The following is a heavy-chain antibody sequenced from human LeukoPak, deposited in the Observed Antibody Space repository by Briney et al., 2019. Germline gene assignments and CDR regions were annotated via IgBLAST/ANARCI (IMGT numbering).Heavy chain of an antibody. CDR1: EFIFSGYW. CDR3: ARDGFVGAADY. V-gene: IGHV3-7*01. D-gene: IGHD6-13*01. Sequence: GGSLRLSCAASEFIFSGYWMNWVLQAPGKGLEWVANIKQDGSEKQYVDSVRGRLTISRDNAKNSLYLQMKSLRVEDTAVYYCARDGFVGAADYWGQGTLVTVSS. J-gene: IGHJ4*02. CDR2: IKQDGSEK.